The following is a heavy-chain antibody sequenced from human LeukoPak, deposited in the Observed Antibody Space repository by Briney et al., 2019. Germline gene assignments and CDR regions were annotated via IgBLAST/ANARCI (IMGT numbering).Heavy chain of an antibody. J-gene: IGHJ6*03. CDR2: ISPYNDNT. CDR3: ARVSCSGVSCYHYYYYMDV. D-gene: IGHD2-15*01. Sequence: GASVKVSCKASGYTFTTYGIVWLRQAPGEGIQWMGWISPYNDNTKYAQKLQGRVTMTADTSTSTVYMELSSLRSEDTAVYYCARVSCSGVSCYHYYYYMDVWGTGTTVTVSS. V-gene: IGHV1-18*01. CDR1: GYTFTTYG.